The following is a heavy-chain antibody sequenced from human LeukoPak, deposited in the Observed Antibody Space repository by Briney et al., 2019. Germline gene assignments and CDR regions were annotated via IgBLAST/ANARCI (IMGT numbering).Heavy chain of an antibody. J-gene: IGHJ6*03. V-gene: IGHV3-30*04. CDR3: ARSRQTVTNYYYYYYYMDV. D-gene: IGHD4-11*01. Sequence: GGSLRLSCAASGFTFSSYAMHWVRQAPGKGLEWVAVISFDGSNKYYADSVKGRFTISRDNSKNTLYLQMNSLRAEDTAVYYCARSRQTVTNYYYYYYYMDVWGKGTTVTVSS. CDR2: ISFDGSNK. CDR1: GFTFSSYA.